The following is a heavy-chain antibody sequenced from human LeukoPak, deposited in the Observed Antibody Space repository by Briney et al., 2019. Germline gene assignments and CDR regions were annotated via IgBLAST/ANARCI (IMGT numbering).Heavy chain of an antibody. V-gene: IGHV3-7*03. CDR2: IREERGQE. CDR3: ASLDTAKQPLANH. J-gene: IGHJ5*02. Sequence: QAGGSLRLSCVASGLTVSNHWMSWVRQAPGKGLEWVANIREERGQEYYVDSVKGRFTISKNSAKNSLYLQMNTLRVEGTAMYYCASLDTAKQPLANHWGQGTLVTVSS. CDR1: GLTVSNHW. D-gene: IGHD5-18*01.